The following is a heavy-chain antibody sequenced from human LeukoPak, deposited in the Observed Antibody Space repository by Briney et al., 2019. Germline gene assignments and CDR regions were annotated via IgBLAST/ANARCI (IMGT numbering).Heavy chain of an antibody. D-gene: IGHD6-19*01. CDR3: ARAASGYSSGGYFDL. J-gene: IGHJ2*01. CDR2: ISSSSSYI. Sequence: GGSLRLSCVVSGVTFSIYSMNWVRHAPGKGLGWVSSISSSSSYIYYADSVKGRFTISRDNAKTSLYLQMNSLRAEDTAVYYCARAASGYSSGGYFDLWGRGTLVTVSS. V-gene: IGHV3-21*01. CDR1: GVTFSIYS.